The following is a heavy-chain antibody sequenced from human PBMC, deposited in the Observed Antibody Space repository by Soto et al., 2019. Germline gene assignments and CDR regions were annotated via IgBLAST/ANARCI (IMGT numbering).Heavy chain of an antibody. CDR1: GNSFSSYV. D-gene: IGHD4-17*01. V-gene: IGHV1-18*01. CDR2: ISASTGDT. Sequence: QVYLVQSGGELKKPGASVKVSCRASGNSFSSYVISWVRQAPGQGLEWMGWISASTGDTNYAQKFQGRVIMTTDTSTNSAYLEVRSLTSDDTAVYYCARRGDSGDYTSKMDVWGKGTTVTVSS. J-gene: IGHJ6*04. CDR3: ARRGDSGDYTSKMDV.